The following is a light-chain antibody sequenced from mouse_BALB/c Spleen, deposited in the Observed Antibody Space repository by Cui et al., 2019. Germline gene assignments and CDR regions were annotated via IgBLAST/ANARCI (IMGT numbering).Light chain of an antibody. Sequence: DIQMNQSPSSLSASLGDTITITCHASQNINVWLSWYQQKPVNIPTLLIYKASHLHTGVPSRFSGSGSGTGFTLTISSLQPEDIATYYCQQGQSYPLTFGAGTKLELK. CDR3: QQGQSYPLT. CDR1: QNINVW. CDR2: KAS. V-gene: IGKV10-94*01. J-gene: IGKJ5*01.